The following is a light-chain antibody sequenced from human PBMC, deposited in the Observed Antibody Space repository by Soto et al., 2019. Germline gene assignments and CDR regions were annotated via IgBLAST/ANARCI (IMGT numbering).Light chain of an antibody. V-gene: IGKV3-15*01. J-gene: IGKJ1*01. CDR3: QQYNNWPRT. CDR1: QSVSSN. Sequence: EIVMTQSPGTLSVSPGERATLSCRASQSVSSNLAWYQQKPGQAPRLLIYGASTRATGIPARFSGSRSGTEFTLTSSSRQSEDFAVYYCQQYNNWPRTFGQGTKVEIK. CDR2: GAS.